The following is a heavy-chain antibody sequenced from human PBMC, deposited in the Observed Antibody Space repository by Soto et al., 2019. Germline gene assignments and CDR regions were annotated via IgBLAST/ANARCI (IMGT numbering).Heavy chain of an antibody. Sequence: QLQLQESGSGLVKPSQTLSLTCAVSGGSISSGGYSWSWIRQPPGKGLEWIGYIYHSGSTYYNPTLKSRVTISVDRSKNQFSLKVSSVTAADTAVYYCARVYGDGSLDYWGQGTLVTVSS. V-gene: IGHV4-30-2*01. CDR2: IYHSGST. J-gene: IGHJ4*02. CDR1: GGSISSGGYS. D-gene: IGHD2-2*02. CDR3: ARVYGDGSLDY.